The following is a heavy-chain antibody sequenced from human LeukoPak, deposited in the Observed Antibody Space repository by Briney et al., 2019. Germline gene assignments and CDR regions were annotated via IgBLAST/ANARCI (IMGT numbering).Heavy chain of an antibody. J-gene: IGHJ3*02. V-gene: IGHV1-2*02. CDR3: ARERGRSGDAFDI. CDR1: GYTFTGYY. D-gene: IGHD1-14*01. Sequence: GASVKVSCKASGYTFTGYYMHWVRQAPGQGLEWMGWINPNSGGTNYAQKLQGRVTMTTDTSTSTAYMELRSLRSDDTAVYYCARERGRSGDAFDIWGQGTMVTVSS. CDR2: INPNSGGT.